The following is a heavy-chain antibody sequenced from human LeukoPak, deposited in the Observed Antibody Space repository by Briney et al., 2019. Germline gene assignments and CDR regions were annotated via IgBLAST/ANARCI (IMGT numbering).Heavy chain of an antibody. Sequence: PGRSLRLSCAASGFTFSSYAMHWVRQAPGKGLEWVSYISSSGSTIYYADSVKGRFTISRDNAKNSLYLQMNSLRAEDTAVYYCARDRAKRFLEWLPNYFDYWGQGTLVTVSS. D-gene: IGHD3-3*01. J-gene: IGHJ4*02. CDR2: ISSSGSTI. CDR3: ARDRAKRFLEWLPNYFDY. V-gene: IGHV3-48*04. CDR1: GFTFSSYA.